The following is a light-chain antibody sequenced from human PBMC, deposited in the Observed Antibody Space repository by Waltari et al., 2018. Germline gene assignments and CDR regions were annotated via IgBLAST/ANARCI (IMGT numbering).Light chain of an antibody. Sequence: QPELTQSPSASASLGASVKLTCILSSGHSSYAIAWHQQQPQKGPRYLMKLNSDGSHNKGDGIPVRFSGSSSGAECYLTISSLQSEDESDYYCQTWGTGTHVVFGGGTKLTVL. J-gene: IGLJ2*01. CDR2: LNSDGSH. V-gene: IGLV4-69*01. CDR3: QTWGTGTHVV. CDR1: SGHSSYA.